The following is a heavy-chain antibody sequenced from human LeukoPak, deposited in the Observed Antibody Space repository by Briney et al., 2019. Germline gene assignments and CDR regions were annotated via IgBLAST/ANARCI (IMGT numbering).Heavy chain of an antibody. D-gene: IGHD4-17*01. Sequence: GSLRLSCAASGFTFSNYWMHWVRQGPGKGLVWVSRLNSDGRTTTYADSVKGRFTISRDNAKNTLYLQMNSLRAEDTAVYYCARGSDETVTISGWFDPWDQGTLVTVSS. CDR1: GFTFSNYW. V-gene: IGHV3-74*01. CDR3: ARGSDETVTISGWFDP. J-gene: IGHJ5*02. CDR2: LNSDGRTT.